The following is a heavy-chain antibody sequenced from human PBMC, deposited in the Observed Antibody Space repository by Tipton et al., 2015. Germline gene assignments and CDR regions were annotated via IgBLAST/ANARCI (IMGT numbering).Heavy chain of an antibody. CDR3: ARDLELGMDV. J-gene: IGHJ6*02. D-gene: IGHD1-26*01. Sequence: TLSLTCDVSGYSISSGYYWGWIRQPPGKGLEWIGSISHSGSTNYNPSVKSRVTISLDTSKNQFSLTLNSVTAADTAVYYCARDLELGMDVWGQGTTVTVS. CDR2: ISHSGST. CDR1: GYSISSGYY. V-gene: IGHV4-38-2*02.